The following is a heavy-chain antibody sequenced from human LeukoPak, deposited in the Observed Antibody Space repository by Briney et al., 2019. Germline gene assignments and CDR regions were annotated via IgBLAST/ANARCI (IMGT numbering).Heavy chain of an antibody. Sequence: ASVKVSCKASGYTFTGYYMHWVRQAPGQGLEWMGWISAYNDNTNYAQKLQGRVTMTTDTSTSTAYMELRSLRSDDTAVYYCARHPPPTYYYDSSGYYYFDYWGQGTLVTVSS. CDR3: ARHPPPTYYYDSSGYYYFDY. D-gene: IGHD3-22*01. CDR2: ISAYNDNT. V-gene: IGHV1-18*04. CDR1: GYTFTGYY. J-gene: IGHJ4*02.